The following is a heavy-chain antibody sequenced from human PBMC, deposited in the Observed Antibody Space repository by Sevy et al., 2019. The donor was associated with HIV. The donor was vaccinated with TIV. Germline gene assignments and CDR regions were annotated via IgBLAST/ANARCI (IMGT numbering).Heavy chain of an antibody. CDR1: GYTFTGYY. CDR3: ASRAELHFDY. D-gene: IGHD1-7*01. CDR2: IDPNSGGT. J-gene: IGHJ4*02. V-gene: IGHV1-2*02. Sequence: ASVKVSCKASGYTFTGYYIHWVRQAPGQGLEWMGWIDPNSGGTNYAQNFQGRVTMTWDTSISTAYMELSRLTSDDTAVYYCASRAELHFDYWGQGTRVTVSS.